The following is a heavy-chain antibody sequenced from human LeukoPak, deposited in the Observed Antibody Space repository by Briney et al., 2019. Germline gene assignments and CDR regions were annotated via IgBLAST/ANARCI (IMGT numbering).Heavy chain of an antibody. J-gene: IGHJ4*02. CDR2: IYYSGST. V-gene: IGHV4-31*03. CDR1: GGSISSGGYY. Sequence: SQTLSLTCTVSGGSISSGGYYWSWIRQHPGKGLEWIGYIYYSGSTYYNPSLKSRVTISVDTSKNQFSLKLSSVTAAGTAVYYCARSYYDFWSGYPYYFDYWGQGTLVTVSS. CDR3: ARSYYDFWSGYPYYFDY. D-gene: IGHD3-3*01.